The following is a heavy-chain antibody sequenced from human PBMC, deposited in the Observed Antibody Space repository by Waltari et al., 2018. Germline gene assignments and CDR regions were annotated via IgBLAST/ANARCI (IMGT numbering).Heavy chain of an antibody. V-gene: IGHV1-18*01. CDR1: GYTFSSYG. J-gene: IGHJ4*02. Sequence: QVQLVQSGAEVKKPGASVKVSCKASGYTFSSYGISWVRRVPGQGLEWMGWIKTYNGNTMDAQKLQGRVTMTTDTSTSTAHMELRSLRSDDTAVYYCARDRCSSTTCYVGDWGQGTLVTVSS. CDR2: IKTYNGNT. D-gene: IGHD2-2*01. CDR3: ARDRCSSTTCYVGD.